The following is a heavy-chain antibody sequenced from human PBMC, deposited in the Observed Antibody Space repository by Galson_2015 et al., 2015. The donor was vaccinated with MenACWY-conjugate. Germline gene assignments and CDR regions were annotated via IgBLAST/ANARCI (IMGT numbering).Heavy chain of an antibody. CDR1: GYGFTNYW. CDR3: ARRRAELNWFDP. J-gene: IGHJ5*02. Sequence: QSGAEVKEPGESLRISCKGSGYGFTNYWIGWVRQMPGKGLEWMGVIYPGDSDTRYSPSFQGQAAISAVKSISTAYQQWGSLKPSDTAMYYCARRRAELNWFDPWGQGTLVTVSS. CDR2: IYPGDSDT. V-gene: IGHV5-51*01. D-gene: IGHD1-1*01.